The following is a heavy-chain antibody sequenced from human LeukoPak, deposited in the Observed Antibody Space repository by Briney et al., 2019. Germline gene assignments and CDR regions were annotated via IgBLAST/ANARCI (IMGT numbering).Heavy chain of an antibody. D-gene: IGHD3-10*01. CDR3: ARDTMVRGRVSYYYYGMDV. CDR1: GFTFTSYG. J-gene: IGHJ6*02. V-gene: IGHV1-18*01. Sequence: GASVKVSCKASGFTFTSYGISWVRQAPGQGLEWMGWISAYNGNTNYAQKLQGRVTMTTDTSTSTAYMELRSLRSDDTAVYYCARDTMVRGRVSYYYYGMDVWGQGTTVTVSS. CDR2: ISAYNGNT.